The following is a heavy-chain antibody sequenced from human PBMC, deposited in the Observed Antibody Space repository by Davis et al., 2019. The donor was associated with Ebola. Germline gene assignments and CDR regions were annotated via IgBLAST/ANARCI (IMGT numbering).Heavy chain of an antibody. Sequence: SVKVSCKASGGTFSSYAISWVRQAPGQGLEWMRGIIPIFGTANYAQKFQGRVTITADESTSTAYMELSSLRSEDTAVYYCATPYCSSTSCYRGAPTSLTFDYWGQGTLVTVSS. CDR3: ATPYCSSTSCYRGAPTSLTFDY. J-gene: IGHJ4*02. V-gene: IGHV1-69*13. D-gene: IGHD2-2*02. CDR2: IIPIFGTA. CDR1: GGTFSSYA.